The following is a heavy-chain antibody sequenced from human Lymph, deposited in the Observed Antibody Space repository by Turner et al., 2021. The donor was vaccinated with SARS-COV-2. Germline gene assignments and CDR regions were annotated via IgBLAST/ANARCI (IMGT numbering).Heavy chain of an antibody. CDR2: IIPIRAIA. D-gene: IGHD2-2*01. CDR1: GGTFSSYA. CDR3: ARDSPYCSSTSCYDP. J-gene: IGHJ5*02. V-gene: IGHV1-69*10. Sequence: QFELLQSRADVKKPGSAVTVSCKASGGTFSSYAITWVRQAPGQGPEWTGGIIPIRAIANDAQKFQGRVTITADKSTSTAYMELSGLRSEETAVYYCARDSPYCSSTSCYDPWGQGTLVTVSS.